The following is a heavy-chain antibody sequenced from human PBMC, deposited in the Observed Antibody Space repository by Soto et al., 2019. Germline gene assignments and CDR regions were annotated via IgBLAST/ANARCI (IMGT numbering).Heavy chain of an antibody. Sequence: EVQLVESGGGLVQPGGSLRLSCASSGFTFSDYWMSWVRQAPGKGLEWVGNIKHDTSEAHYADSVKGRFTITRDNIKNFLFLQMNGLRSDDTASYYCARDGLLFSGPYRPSRFDYWGLGTLVTVSS. D-gene: IGHD3-16*02. J-gene: IGHJ4*02. V-gene: IGHV3-7*03. CDR1: GFTFSDYW. CDR2: IKHDTSEA. CDR3: ARDGLLFSGPYRPSRFDY.